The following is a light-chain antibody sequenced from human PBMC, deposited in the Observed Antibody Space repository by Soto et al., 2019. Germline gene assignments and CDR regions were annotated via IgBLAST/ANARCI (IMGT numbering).Light chain of an antibody. J-gene: IGLJ1*01. V-gene: IGLV2-14*01. Sequence: QSVLTQPASVSGSPGQSITISCTGTSSDVGGYNYVSWYQQHPGKAPKLKIYEVSNRPSGVSNRFSGSKSGNTASLTISGLXAEDEADYYCSSYTSSSTFYVFGTGTKVTVL. CDR3: SSYTSSSTFYV. CDR2: EVS. CDR1: SSDVGGYNY.